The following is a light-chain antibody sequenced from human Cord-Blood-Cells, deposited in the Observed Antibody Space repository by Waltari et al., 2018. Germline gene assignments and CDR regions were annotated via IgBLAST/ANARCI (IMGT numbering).Light chain of an antibody. CDR3: SSYAGSNNFV. CDR1: SSYVGGYTY. J-gene: IGLJ1*01. Sequence: QSALTQHPSASGSPGQSVTISCTGTSSYVGGYTYVSWYQQHPGKAPKLMIYEVSKRHSGVPDRFSGSKSGNTASLTVSGLQAEDEADYYCSSYAGSNNFVFGTGTKVTVL. V-gene: IGLV2-8*01. CDR2: EVS.